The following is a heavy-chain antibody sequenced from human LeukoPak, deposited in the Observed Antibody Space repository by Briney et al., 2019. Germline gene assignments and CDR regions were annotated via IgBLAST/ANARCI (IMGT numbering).Heavy chain of an antibody. Sequence: ASVKVSCKASGYTFTSYYMHWVRQAPGQGLEWMGIINPSGGSTSYAQKFQGRVTMTRDMSTSTVYMELSSLRSEDTAVYYCARDRGYCSGGSCSLLYYDYYYMDVWGKGTTVTVSS. CDR2: INPSGGST. D-gene: IGHD2-15*01. CDR1: GYTFTSYY. V-gene: IGHV1-46*01. CDR3: ARDRGYCSGGSCSLLYYDYYYMDV. J-gene: IGHJ6*03.